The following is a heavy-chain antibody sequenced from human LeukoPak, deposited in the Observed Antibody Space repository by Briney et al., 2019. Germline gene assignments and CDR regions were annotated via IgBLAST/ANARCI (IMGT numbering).Heavy chain of an antibody. CDR3: ARLYSSSSGKAFDI. V-gene: IGHV3-48*03. Sequence: GGSLRLSCAASGFTFSSYEMNWVRQAPGKGLEWVSYISSGRTIYYADSVKGRFTISRDNAKNSLYLQMNSLRAEDAAVYYCARLYSSSSGKAFDIWGQGTMVTVSS. CDR2: ISSGRTI. J-gene: IGHJ3*02. CDR1: GFTFSSYE. D-gene: IGHD6-6*01.